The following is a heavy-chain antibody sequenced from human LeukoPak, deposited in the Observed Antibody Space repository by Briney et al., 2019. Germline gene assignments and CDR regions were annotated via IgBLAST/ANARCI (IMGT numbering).Heavy chain of an antibody. D-gene: IGHD3-10*01. V-gene: IGHV3-48*02. CDR2: ISDSSSLT. J-gene: IGHJ6*02. CDR3: AKVIRGGYGMDV. CDR1: GFTFSSFG. Sequence: GGSLRLSCAASGFTFSSFGMNWVRQAPGKGLEWASYISDSSSLTDYADSVKGRFTISRDNAQNSLSLQLNSLRDEDTAVYFCAKVIRGGYGMDVWGQGTTVTVSS.